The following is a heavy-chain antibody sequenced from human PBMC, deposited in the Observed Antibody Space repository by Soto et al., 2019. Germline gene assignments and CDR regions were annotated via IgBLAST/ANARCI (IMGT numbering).Heavy chain of an antibody. CDR1: GGSISSYY. Sequence: SETLSLTCTVSGGSISSYYWRWIRQPPGKGLEWIGYIYYSGSTNYNPSLKSRVTISVDTSKNQSSLKLSSVTAADTAVYYCAGLRTIQPRREWMVIDVWGKGTTVTVSS. V-gene: IGHV4-59*08. CDR2: IYYSGST. J-gene: IGHJ6*03. D-gene: IGHD6-19*01. CDR3: AGLRTIQPRREWMVIDV.